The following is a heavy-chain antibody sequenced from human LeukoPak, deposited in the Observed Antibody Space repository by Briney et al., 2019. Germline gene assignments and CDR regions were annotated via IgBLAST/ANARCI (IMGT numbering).Heavy chain of an antibody. V-gene: IGHV3-23*01. CDR3: AKPGGITFGGVIVTFDY. J-gene: IGHJ4*02. CDR1: GFTFSSYA. D-gene: IGHD3-16*02. Sequence: GGSLRLSCAASGFTFSSYAMSWVRQAPGKGLDWVSAISGSGGSTYYADSVKGRFTISRDNSKNTLYLQMNSLRAEDTAVYYCAKPGGITFGGVIVTFDYWGQGTLVTVSS. CDR2: ISGSGGST.